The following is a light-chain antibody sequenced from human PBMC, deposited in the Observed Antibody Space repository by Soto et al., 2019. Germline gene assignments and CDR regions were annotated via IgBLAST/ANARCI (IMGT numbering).Light chain of an antibody. CDR1: SSDVGGYNY. CDR3: SSYTTSNTRQIV. CDR2: DVS. Sequence: SDLTHAAYGSSAHVQAISITYTGTSSDVGGYNYVSWYQHHPGKAPKLMIFDVSNRPSGVSNRFSGSKSGNTASLTISGLQPEDEADYYCSSYTTSNTRQIVFGTGTKVTVL. V-gene: IGLV2-14*03. J-gene: IGLJ1*01.